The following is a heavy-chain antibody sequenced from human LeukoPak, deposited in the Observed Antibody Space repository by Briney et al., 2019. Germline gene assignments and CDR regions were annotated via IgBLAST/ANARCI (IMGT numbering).Heavy chain of an antibody. CDR1: EFTFNNYT. CDR2: INNSSRYI. V-gene: IGHV3-21*01. CDR3: AKGPAPYCSGGSCYSPHWYFDL. Sequence: GGSLRLSCAPSEFTFNNYTLNWVRQVPGKGLEWVSSINNSSRYISYADSVNGRFTISRDNAKNSLYLQMNSLRAEDTAVYYCAKGPAPYCSGGSCYSPHWYFDLWGRGTLVTVSS. D-gene: IGHD2-15*01. J-gene: IGHJ2*01.